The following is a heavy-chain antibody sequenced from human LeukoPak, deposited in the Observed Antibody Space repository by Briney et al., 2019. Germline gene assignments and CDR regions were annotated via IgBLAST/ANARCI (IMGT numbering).Heavy chain of an antibody. CDR2: IYYSGST. J-gene: IGHJ4*02. CDR3: ARYLTSHGNDY. V-gene: IGHV4-31*03. D-gene: IGHD2-2*01. Sequence: SQTLSLTCTVSGGSISSGGYYWRWIRQHPGKGLEWIGYIYYSGSTYYNPSLKSRVTISVDTSKNQFSLKLSSVTAADTAVYYCARYLTSHGNDYWGQGTLVTVSS. CDR1: GGSISSGGYY.